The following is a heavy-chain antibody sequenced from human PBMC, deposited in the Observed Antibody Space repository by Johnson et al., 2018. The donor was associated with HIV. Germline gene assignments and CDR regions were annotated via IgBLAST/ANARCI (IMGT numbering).Heavy chain of an antibody. J-gene: IGHJ3*02. CDR2: INWNGGST. V-gene: IGHV3-20*04. CDR1: GFIFDDYG. D-gene: IGHD1-26*01. CDR3: AREGGSYKDDAFDI. Sequence: VQLVESGGGVVRPGGSQRLSCAASGFIFDDYGMSWVRQAPGKGLEWVSSINWNGGSTGYGDSVKGRFTISRDNAKNSLYLQMNSLRAEDTALYYCAREGGSYKDDAFDIWCQGTVVTVSS.